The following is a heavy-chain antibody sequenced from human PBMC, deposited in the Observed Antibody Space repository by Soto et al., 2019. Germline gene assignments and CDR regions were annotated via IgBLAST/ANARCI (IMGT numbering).Heavy chain of an antibody. CDR1: GGSISSGGDS. CDR2: IYHSGSA. V-gene: IGHV4-30-2*01. Sequence: QLQLRESGSGLLKPSQTLSLTCAVSGGSISSGGDSWSWVRQPPGKGLEWIGHIYHSGSAIYNPSLKSRLTMSVDRSKNQFSLKMTSVTAADTAVHYCARALHGGNSPFYYYNMDVWGQGTTVTVSS. J-gene: IGHJ6*03. CDR3: ARALHGGNSPFYYYNMDV. D-gene: IGHD2-21*01.